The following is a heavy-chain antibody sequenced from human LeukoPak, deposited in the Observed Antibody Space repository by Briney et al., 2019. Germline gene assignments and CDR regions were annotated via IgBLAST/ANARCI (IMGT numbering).Heavy chain of an antibody. D-gene: IGHD6-13*01. CDR3: ARDDSSSWHSADY. V-gene: IGHV1-18*01. CDR1: GYTFSNYG. J-gene: IGHJ4*02. Sequence: ASVKVSCKTSGYTFSNYGVSWVRQAPGQGLEWMGWISGYNGNTHYAQTFQGRVTMTTDKSTSTAYMELRSLKSDDTAVYYCARDDSSSWHSADYWGQGTLVTVSS. CDR2: ISGYNGNT.